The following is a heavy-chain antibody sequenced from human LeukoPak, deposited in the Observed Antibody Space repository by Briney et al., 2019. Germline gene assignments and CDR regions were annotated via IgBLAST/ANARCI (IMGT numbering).Heavy chain of an antibody. CDR3: VKGLDYSSSQVDS. J-gene: IGHJ4*02. D-gene: IGHD6-6*01. CDR2: INTNGANT. V-gene: IGHV3-64*05. CDR1: GFTFKSYA. Sequence: GGSLRLSCSASGFTFKSYAMHWVRQDPGKGLEYVSSINTNGANTYYADSVKGRFTISRDNSRNTVYVQMNSLTPEDTAVYYCVKGLDYSSSQVDSWGQGTLVTVSS.